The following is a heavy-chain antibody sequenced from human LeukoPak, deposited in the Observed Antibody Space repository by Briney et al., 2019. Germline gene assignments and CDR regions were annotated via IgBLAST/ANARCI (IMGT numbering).Heavy chain of an antibody. CDR2: IYHSGST. Sequence: PSETLSLTCTVSGGSISSGGYYWSWIRQPPGKGLEWIGYIYHSGSTYYNPSLKSRVTISVDRSKNQFSLKLSSVTAADTAVYYCAMDGRDLGYWGQGTLVTVSS. V-gene: IGHV4-30-2*01. CDR3: AMDGRDLGY. CDR1: GGSISSGGYY. D-gene: IGHD3-10*01. J-gene: IGHJ4*02.